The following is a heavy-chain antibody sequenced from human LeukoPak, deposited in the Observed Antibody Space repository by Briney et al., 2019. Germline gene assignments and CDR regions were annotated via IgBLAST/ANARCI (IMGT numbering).Heavy chain of an antibody. Sequence: SETLSLTCAVYGGSFSGYYWSWIRQPPGRGLEWIGEINHSGGTNYNPSLKSRVTISVDTSKNQFSLKLSSVTAADTAVYYCARGGLPPTAWFDPWGQGTLVTVSS. CDR1: GGSFSGYY. V-gene: IGHV4-34*01. D-gene: IGHD5-18*01. CDR3: ARGGLPPTAWFDP. J-gene: IGHJ5*02. CDR2: INHSGGT.